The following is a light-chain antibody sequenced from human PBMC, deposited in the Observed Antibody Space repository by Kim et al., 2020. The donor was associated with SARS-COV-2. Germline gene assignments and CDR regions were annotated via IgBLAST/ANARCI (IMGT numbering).Light chain of an antibody. Sequence: PGQRVANSCTGGSSNSGACYDLHWYQQLPGTAPNLLGYANNNRPSGVPDRFSGSESGTSASLVSTGLQAEDEATYYCQSHNNMFSVFGGGTQLTVL. V-gene: IGLV1-40*01. CDR2: ANN. CDR1: SSNSGACYD. J-gene: IGLJ2*01. CDR3: QSHNNMFSV.